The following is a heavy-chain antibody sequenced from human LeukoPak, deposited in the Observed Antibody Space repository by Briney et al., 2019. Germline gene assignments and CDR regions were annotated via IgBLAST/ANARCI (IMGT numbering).Heavy chain of an antibody. J-gene: IGHJ4*02. Sequence: PGRSLRLSCAASGFTFSTYAMRWVRQAPGKGLEWVANIKQDGSEKYYVDSVKGRFTISRDNAKNSLYLQMNSLRADDTAVYYCATSDCSGGSCYSVGGYWGQGTLVTVSS. D-gene: IGHD2-15*01. CDR3: ATSDCSGGSCYSVGGY. V-gene: IGHV3-7*01. CDR1: GFTFSTYA. CDR2: IKQDGSEK.